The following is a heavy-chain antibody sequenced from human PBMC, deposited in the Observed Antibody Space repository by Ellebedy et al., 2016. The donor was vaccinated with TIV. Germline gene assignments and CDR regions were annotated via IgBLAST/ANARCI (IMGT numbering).Heavy chain of an antibody. D-gene: IGHD3-10*01. V-gene: IGHV4-59*11. CDR2: GDLVWNT. J-gene: IGHJ4*01. CDR1: GDPMTTHV. Sequence: MPSETLSLTCTVSGDPMTTHVWSWLRQPPGKGLENIGYGDLVWNTVYNPSLKSRLTISLDTSKYQFSLQLTSMTAADTAVYFCARRVREGSEYFDYWGRGILVTVSS. CDR3: ARRVREGSEYFDY.